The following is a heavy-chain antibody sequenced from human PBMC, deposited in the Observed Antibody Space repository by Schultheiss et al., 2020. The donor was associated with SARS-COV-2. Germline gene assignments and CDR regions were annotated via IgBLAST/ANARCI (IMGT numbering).Heavy chain of an antibody. Sequence: GGSLRLSCAASGFTFSSYSMNWVRQAPGKGLEWVAVIWYDGSNKYYADSVKGRFTISRDNSKNSLYLQMNSLSAEDSAVYYCARDNTYLGPMDVWGQGTTVTVSS. CDR2: IWYDGSNK. D-gene: IGHD2/OR15-2a*01. CDR1: GFTFSSYS. CDR3: ARDNTYLGPMDV. J-gene: IGHJ6*02. V-gene: IGHV3-33*08.